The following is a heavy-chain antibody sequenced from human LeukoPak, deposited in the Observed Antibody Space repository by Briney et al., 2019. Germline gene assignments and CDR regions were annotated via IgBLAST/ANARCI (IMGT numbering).Heavy chain of an antibody. Sequence: PSETLSLTCTVSGGSISSYYWSWIRQPPGKGLEWIGYIYYSGSTNYNPSLKSRVTISVDTSKNQFSLKLSSVTAADMAVYYCARHLLPHYYYYGMDVWGQGTTVTVSS. D-gene: IGHD3-10*01. J-gene: IGHJ6*02. CDR2: IYYSGST. V-gene: IGHV4-59*08. CDR1: GGSISSYY. CDR3: ARHLLPHYYYYGMDV.